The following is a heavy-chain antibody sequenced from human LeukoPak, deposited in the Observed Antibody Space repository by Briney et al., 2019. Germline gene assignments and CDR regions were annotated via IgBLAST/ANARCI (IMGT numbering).Heavy chain of an antibody. V-gene: IGHV1-69*13. Sequence: ASVRVSCKASGGIFSSYAISWVRQAPGQGLEWMGGIIPIFGTANYAQKFQGRVTITADESTSTAYMELSSLRSEDTAVYYCARGNCSSTSCYTNYYYYMDVWGKGTTVTVSS. CDR1: GGIFSSYA. CDR3: ARGNCSSTSCYTNYYYYMDV. D-gene: IGHD2-2*02. CDR2: IIPIFGTA. J-gene: IGHJ6*03.